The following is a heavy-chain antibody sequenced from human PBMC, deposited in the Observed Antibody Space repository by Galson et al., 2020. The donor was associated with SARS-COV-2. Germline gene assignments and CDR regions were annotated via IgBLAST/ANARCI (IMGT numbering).Heavy chain of an antibody. CDR2: INPADSQI. CDR1: GYSFTSYW. CDR3: ARHERAGTGRTLHV. D-gene: IGHD1-1*01. V-gene: IGHV5-51*01. Sequence: GESLKISCKGSGYSFTSYWIVWVRQTPGKGLEWMGIINPADSQISHSPSFQGQVTISVDKSINTAYLHWSSLKASDTAIYYCARHERAGTGRTLHVWGQGTTVIVSS. J-gene: IGHJ6*02.